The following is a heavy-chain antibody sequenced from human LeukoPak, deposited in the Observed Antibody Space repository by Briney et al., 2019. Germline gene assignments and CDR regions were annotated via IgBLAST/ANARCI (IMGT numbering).Heavy chain of an antibody. CDR1: EFTFSSYS. D-gene: IGHD1-26*01. Sequence: GGSLRLSCVASEFTFSSYSMIWVRQAPGKGLEWISYISNGSGNRYYSDSVKGRFTISRDNAKNLLYLQMNNLRADDTAVYYCARAAKWEFYHYYMDVWGKGTTVAVSS. CDR3: ARAAKWEFYHYYMDV. CDR2: ISNGSGNR. J-gene: IGHJ6*03. V-gene: IGHV3-48*01.